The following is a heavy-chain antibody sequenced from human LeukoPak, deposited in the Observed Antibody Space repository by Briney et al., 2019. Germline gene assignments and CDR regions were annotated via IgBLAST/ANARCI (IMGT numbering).Heavy chain of an antibody. Sequence: PGGSLRLPCAASGFTFSSYEMNWVRQAPGKGLEWVSYISGSGATIYYADSVKGRFTISRENAKNSLYLQMNSLRSEDTAVYYCARDLGNYGSDYWGQGSLVTVSS. CDR2: ISGSGATI. J-gene: IGHJ4*02. D-gene: IGHD1-7*01. CDR3: ARDLGNYGSDY. CDR1: GFTFSSYE. V-gene: IGHV3-48*03.